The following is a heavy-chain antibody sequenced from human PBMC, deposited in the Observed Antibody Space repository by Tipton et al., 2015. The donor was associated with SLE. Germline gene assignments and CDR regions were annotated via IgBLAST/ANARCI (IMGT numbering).Heavy chain of an antibody. J-gene: IGHJ4*02. D-gene: IGHD2-21*01. Sequence: SLRLSCAASGFTFSSYWMSWVRQAPGKGLEWVANIKQDGSEKYYVDSVKGRFTISRDNAKNSLYLQMNSLRAEDTAVYYCARDMVIAISVFDYWGQGTLVTVSS. CDR3: ARDMVIAISVFDY. CDR2: IKQDGSEK. CDR1: GFTFSSYW. V-gene: IGHV3-7*01.